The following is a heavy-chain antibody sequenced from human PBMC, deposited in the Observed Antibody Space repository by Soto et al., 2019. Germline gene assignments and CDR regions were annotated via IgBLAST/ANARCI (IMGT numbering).Heavy chain of an antibody. CDR1: GFTCSSYA. J-gene: IGHJ6*02. CDR2: ISYDGSNK. D-gene: IGHD6-19*01. V-gene: IGHV3-30-3*01. Sequence: GGPLRLSCAASGFTCSSYARHWVRQAPGKGLEWVAVISYDGSNKYYADSVKGRFTISRDNSKNTLYLQMNSLRAEDTAVYYCALSSGWPNWGFYYYYGMDVWGQGTTVTVSS. CDR3: ALSSGWPNWGFYYYYGMDV.